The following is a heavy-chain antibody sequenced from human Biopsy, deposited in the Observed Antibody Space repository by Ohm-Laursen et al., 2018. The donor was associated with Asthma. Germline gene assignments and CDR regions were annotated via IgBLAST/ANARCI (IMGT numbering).Heavy chain of an antibody. Sequence: TLSLTCIASGGSMSSSSYYWGWIRQPPGKGLEWMGSISYTGSAYHNPSLKSRVTISVDTSKNHFSLKLSSVTAADTAVYYCARHWDWGSFFDYWGQGTPVTVSS. D-gene: IGHD7-27*01. CDR2: ISYTGSA. CDR3: ARHWDWGSFFDY. V-gene: IGHV4-39*01. J-gene: IGHJ4*02. CDR1: GGSMSSSSYY.